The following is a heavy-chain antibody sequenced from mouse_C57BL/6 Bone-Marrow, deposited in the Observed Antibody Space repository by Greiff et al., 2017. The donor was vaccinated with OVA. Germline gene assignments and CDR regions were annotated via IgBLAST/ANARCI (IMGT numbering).Heavy chain of an antibody. Sequence: VQLQQSGAELVRPGASVKLSCTASGFNIKDDYMHWVKQRPEQGLEWIGWIDPENGDTEYASKFQGKATITADTSSNTAYLQLSSLTSEDTAVYYCTIITDFDYWGQGTTLTVSS. D-gene: IGHD1-3*01. CDR2: IDPENGDT. V-gene: IGHV14-4*01. CDR1: GFNIKDDY. CDR3: TIITDFDY. J-gene: IGHJ2*01.